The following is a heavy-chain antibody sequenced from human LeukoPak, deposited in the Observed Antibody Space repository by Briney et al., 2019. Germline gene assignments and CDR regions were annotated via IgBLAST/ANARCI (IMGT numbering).Heavy chain of an antibody. J-gene: IGHJ6*03. V-gene: IGHV4-59*01. CDR3: ASVTPGLPDYYYYYMDV. D-gene: IGHD3-16*02. CDR2: IYYSGST. CDR1: GGSISSYY. Sequence: SETLSLTCTVSGGSISSYYWSWIRQPPGKGLEWIGYIYYSGSTNYNPSLKSRVTISVDTSKNQFSLKPSSVTAADTAVYYCASVTPGLPDYYYYYMDVWGKGTTVTVSS.